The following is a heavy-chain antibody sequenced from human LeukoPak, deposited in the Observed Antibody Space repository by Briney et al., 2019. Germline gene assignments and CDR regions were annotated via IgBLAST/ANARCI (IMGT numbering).Heavy chain of an antibody. J-gene: IGHJ4*02. CDR1: GFTVSSNY. D-gene: IGHD1-26*01. Sequence: GGSLRLSCAASGFTVSSNYMSWVRQAPGKGLEWVSAIYSGGSTYYADSVKGRFTISRDNSKNTLYLQMNSLRDEDTAVYYCASDSGSYPFDYWGQGTLVTVSS. CDR2: IYSGGST. V-gene: IGHV3-66*01. CDR3: ASDSGSYPFDY.